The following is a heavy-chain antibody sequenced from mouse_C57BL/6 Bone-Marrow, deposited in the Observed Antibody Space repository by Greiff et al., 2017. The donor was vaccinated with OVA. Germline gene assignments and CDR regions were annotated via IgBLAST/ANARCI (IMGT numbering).Heavy chain of an antibody. CDR1: GYTFTSYG. V-gene: IGHV1-81*01. Sequence: VQLQESGAELARPGASVKLSCKASGYTFTSYGISWVKQRTGQGLEWIGEIYPRSGNTYYNEKFKGKATLTADKSSSTAYMELRSLTSEDSAVYFCARVGGLLPWYFDVWGTGTTVTVSS. D-gene: IGHD1-1*01. CDR2: IYPRSGNT. CDR3: ARVGGLLPWYFDV. J-gene: IGHJ1*03.